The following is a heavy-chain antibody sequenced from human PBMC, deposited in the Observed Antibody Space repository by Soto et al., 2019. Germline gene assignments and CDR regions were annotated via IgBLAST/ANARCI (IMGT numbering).Heavy chain of an antibody. D-gene: IGHD2-8*02. CDR2: IKSRADGETT. CDR1: GFTFTYVW. V-gene: IGHV3-15*01. J-gene: IGHJ5*02. Sequence: EVQLVQSGGGLVEPGGSLTLSCAVSGFTFTYVWMSWVRQAPGKGLEWVGRIKSRADGETTDYAAPVKGRFTISRDDSKTTLFLQMNILQTEDTAVYYCSPDLRWEGAGAGGFSWGQGTLVTVSS. CDR3: SPDLRWEGAGAGGFS.